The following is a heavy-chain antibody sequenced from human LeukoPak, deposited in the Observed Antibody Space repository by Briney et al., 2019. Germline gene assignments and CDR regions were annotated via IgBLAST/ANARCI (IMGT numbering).Heavy chain of an antibody. V-gene: IGHV3-23*01. J-gene: IGHJ4*02. CDR3: AKGSIAAHDATTTLDY. CDR2: ISGSGGST. CDR1: GFILRSYA. Sequence: GGSLRLSCAASGFILRSYAMSWVRQAPGKGLEWVSAISGSGGSTYYADSVRGRFTISRDNSKNTLYVQMNSLRVEDTAVYYCAKGSIAAHDATTTLDYWGQGTLVTVSS. D-gene: IGHD6-13*01.